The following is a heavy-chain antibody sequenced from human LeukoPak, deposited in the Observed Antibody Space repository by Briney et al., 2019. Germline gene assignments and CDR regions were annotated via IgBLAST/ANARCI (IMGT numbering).Heavy chain of an antibody. Sequence: SETLSLTCTVSGGSISSYYWSWIRQPPGKGLEWVGYIYYSGSTNYNPSLKSRVTISVDTSKNQFSLKLSSVTAADTAVYYCARVFYYYDSSGYYSYYWYFDLWGRGTLVTVSS. CDR3: ARVFYYYDSSGYYSYYWYFDL. J-gene: IGHJ2*01. D-gene: IGHD3-22*01. V-gene: IGHV4-59*01. CDR1: GGSISSYY. CDR2: IYYSGST.